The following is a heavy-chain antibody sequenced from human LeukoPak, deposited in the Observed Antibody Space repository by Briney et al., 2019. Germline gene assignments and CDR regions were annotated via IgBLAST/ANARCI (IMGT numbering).Heavy chain of an antibody. V-gene: IGHV4-34*01. D-gene: IGHD3-9*01. J-gene: IGHJ4*02. Sequence: SETLSLTCAVYVGSITGYYWSWIRQTPGRGLEGVGEIHYTGATIYNPSLKSRATISTDTSKNQFFLRLSSVTAADTAVYYCARGNILTGYCFDFWGQGALVTVSS. CDR3: ARGNILTGYCFDF. CDR2: IHYTGAT. CDR1: VGSITGYY.